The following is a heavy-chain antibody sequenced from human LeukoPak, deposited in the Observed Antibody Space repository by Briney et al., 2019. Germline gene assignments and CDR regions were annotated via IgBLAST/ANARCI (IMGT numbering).Heavy chain of an antibody. CDR2: IYPGDSDS. D-gene: IGHD1-26*01. J-gene: IGHJ4*02. CDR1: GYSFTSYW. V-gene: IGHV5-51*01. Sequence: GESLKISCKGSGYSFTSYWIGWVRQMPGKGLEWMGIIYPGDSDSRYSPSFQGQVTISADKSISTAYLQWSSLKASDTAMYYCARAPTALYYTVDYWGQGTLVTVSS. CDR3: ARAPTALYYTVDY.